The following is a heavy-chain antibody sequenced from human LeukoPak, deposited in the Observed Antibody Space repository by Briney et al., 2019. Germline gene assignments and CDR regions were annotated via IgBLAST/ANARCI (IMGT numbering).Heavy chain of an antibody. Sequence: SETLSLTCAVYGGSFSGYYWSWIRQPPGKGLEWIGEINHSGSTNYNPSLKSRVTISVDTSKNQFSLKLSSVTAADTAVYYCARGISGATRPFRYYYYYYYMDVWGKGTTVTVSS. CDR3: ARGISGATRPFRYYYYYYYMDV. D-gene: IGHD1-26*01. CDR2: INHSGST. CDR1: GGSFSGYY. J-gene: IGHJ6*03. V-gene: IGHV4-34*01.